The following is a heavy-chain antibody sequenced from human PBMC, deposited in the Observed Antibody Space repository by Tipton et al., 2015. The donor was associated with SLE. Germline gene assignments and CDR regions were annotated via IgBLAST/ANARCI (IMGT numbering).Heavy chain of an antibody. V-gene: IGHV4-38-2*01. CDR1: GGVLSGYQ. CDR3: ARVVVKGGPYYYRYGMDV. D-gene: IGHD3-22*01. Sequence: TLSLTCAVSGGVLSGYQWTWIRQPPGKGLERIGSIYYSGSTYYNPSLKSPVTISVDTSKNQFSLKLDSVTAADSAVYYCARVVVKGGPYYYRYGMDVWGQGTTVTVSS. J-gene: IGHJ6*02. CDR2: IYYSGST.